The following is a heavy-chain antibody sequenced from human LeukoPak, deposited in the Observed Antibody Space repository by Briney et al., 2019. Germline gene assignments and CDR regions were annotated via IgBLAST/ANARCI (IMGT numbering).Heavy chain of an antibody. CDR3: ARALRYYYDSSGYPVVYFDY. V-gene: IGHV1-69*13. D-gene: IGHD3-22*01. Sequence: SVKVSCKASGGTFSSYAISWVRQAPGEGLEWMGGIIPIFGTPNYAQKFQGRVTITADESTSTAYMELSSLRSEDTAVYYCARALRYYYDSSGYPVVYFDYWGQGTLVTVSS. CDR2: IIPIFGTP. J-gene: IGHJ4*02. CDR1: GGTFSSYA.